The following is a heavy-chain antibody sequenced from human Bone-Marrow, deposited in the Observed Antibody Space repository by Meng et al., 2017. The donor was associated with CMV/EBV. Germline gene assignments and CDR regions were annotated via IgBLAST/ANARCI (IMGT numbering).Heavy chain of an antibody. CDR3: ARRSYQLLYGYYYYGMDV. D-gene: IGHD2-2*02. V-gene: IGHV1-69*02. J-gene: IGHJ6*02. CDR2: IIPILGIA. Sequence: SGKVSCKASGGTFSSYTISWVRQAPGQGLEWMGRIIPILGIANYAQKFQGRVTITADKSTSTAYMELSSLRSEDTAVYYCARRSYQLLYGYYYYGMDVWGQATTVTVSS. CDR1: GGTFSSYT.